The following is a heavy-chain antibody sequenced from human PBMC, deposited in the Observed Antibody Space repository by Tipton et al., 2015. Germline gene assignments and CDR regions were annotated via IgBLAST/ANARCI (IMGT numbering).Heavy chain of an antibody. D-gene: IGHD3/OR15-3a*01. V-gene: IGHV4-59*01. CDR1: GGSISSYW. CDR2: MHYSGKT. CDR3: AGENAFWTTPV. Sequence: GLVKPSETLSLTCSVSGGSISSYWCNWIRQSPGKGLEWIGNMHYSGKTNHNPSLKSRVTISIDTSKNQFSLTLTSVTAADTAVYYCAGENAFWTTPVWGQGTTVTVSS. J-gene: IGHJ6*02.